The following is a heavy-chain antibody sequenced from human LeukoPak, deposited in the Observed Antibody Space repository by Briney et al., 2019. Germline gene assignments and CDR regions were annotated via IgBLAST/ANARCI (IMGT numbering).Heavy chain of an antibody. CDR3: ARDRVVVAATRQYYFDY. D-gene: IGHD2-15*01. CDR1: GGSISSYY. V-gene: IGHV4-59*12. CDR2: IYYSGST. Sequence: SETLSLTCTVSGGSISSYYWSWIRQPPGKGLEWIGYIYYSGSTNYNPSLKSRVTISVDTSKNQFSLKLSSVTAADTAVYYCARDRVVVAATRQYYFDYWGQGTLVTVSS. J-gene: IGHJ4*02.